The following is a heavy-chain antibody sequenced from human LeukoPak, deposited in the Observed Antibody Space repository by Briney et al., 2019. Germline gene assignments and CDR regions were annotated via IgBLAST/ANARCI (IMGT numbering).Heavy chain of an antibody. CDR1: GGSLSSYY. J-gene: IGHJ3*02. D-gene: IGHD3-16*01. Sequence: PSETLSLTCTVSGGSLSSYYWSWIRQPPGKGLEWIGYIYYSGSTTNNPSLRSRATISVDTPKNQSSLTLGSVNPADTAGYYCAGVSWGSSFAVGAFDIWGQGTMVTVSS. CDR2: IYYSGST. CDR3: AGVSWGSSFAVGAFDI. V-gene: IGHV4-59*01.